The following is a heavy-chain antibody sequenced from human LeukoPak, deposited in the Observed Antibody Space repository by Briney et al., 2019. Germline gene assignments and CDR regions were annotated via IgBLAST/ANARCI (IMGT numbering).Heavy chain of an antibody. CDR2: INSDGSST. Sequence: PGGSLRLPCAASGFTFSSYWMHWVRQAPGKGLVWVSRINSDGSSTSYADSVKGRFTISRDNAKNTLYLQMNSLRAEDTAVYYCARYSPEPYYYYYGMDVWGQGTTVTVSS. CDR3: ARYSPEPYYYYYGMDV. V-gene: IGHV3-74*01. CDR1: GFTFSSYW. D-gene: IGHD4-4*01. J-gene: IGHJ6*02.